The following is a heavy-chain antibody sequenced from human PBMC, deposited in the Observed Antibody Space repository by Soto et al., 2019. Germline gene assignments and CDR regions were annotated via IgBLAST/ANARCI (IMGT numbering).Heavy chain of an antibody. V-gene: IGHV1-18*01. J-gene: IGHJ4*02. CDR2: ISAYNGNT. D-gene: IGHD4-17*01. CDR3: ARGLDYGGNSGPFDY. CDR1: GYTFTSYG. Sequence: GASVEGLRKASGYTFTSYGISCVRQAPGQGLEWMGWISAYNGNTNYAQKLQGRVTMTTDTSTSTAYMELRSLRSDDTAVYYCARGLDYGGNSGPFDYWGQGTLVTVSS.